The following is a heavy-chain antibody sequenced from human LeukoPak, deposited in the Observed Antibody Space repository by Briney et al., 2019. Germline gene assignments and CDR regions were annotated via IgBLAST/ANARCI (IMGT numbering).Heavy chain of an antibody. CDR3: ISDSEGRSGGDD. V-gene: IGHV3-74*03. J-gene: IGHJ4*01. Sequence: AGGSLRLSCAASGFRFSALWMHWVRQIPGKGLVWVSRISPDGSTTTYADSVTGRFTISRDNVKNTMYLQMNSLRAEDTAVYYCISDSEGRSGGDDWGQGTQVTVSS. CDR1: GFRFSALW. D-gene: IGHD1-26*01. CDR2: ISPDGSTT.